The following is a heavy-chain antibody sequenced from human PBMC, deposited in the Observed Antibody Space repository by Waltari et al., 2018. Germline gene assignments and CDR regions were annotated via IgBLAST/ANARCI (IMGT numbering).Heavy chain of an antibody. Sequence: QVQLQQSGPGLVKPSQTLSLTCAISGDSVSSNSATRNWIRQSPSRGLEWLGMTYYRSKWSNEYAVSVISRRTINPDTSKNQFSLQLNSVTPEATAVYYCARRVPVGANAFYIWGQGTMVTVSS. CDR3: ARRVPVGANAFYI. J-gene: IGHJ3*02. CDR1: GDSVSSNSAT. CDR2: TYYRSKWSN. D-gene: IGHD1-26*01. V-gene: IGHV6-1*01.